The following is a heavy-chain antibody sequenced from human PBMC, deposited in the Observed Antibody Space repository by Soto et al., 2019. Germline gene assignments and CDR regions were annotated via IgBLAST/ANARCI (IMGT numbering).Heavy chain of an antibody. CDR3: ARGGYSGNSKDPFYI. Sequence: GVSLKISCNGSGYTFTAYWIGWVRQMPGKGLEWMGIIYPGDSDTRYSPSFQGQVTISADKSISTAYLQWSSLKASDTAMFYCARGGYSGNSKDPFYIWGPGTMVTVSS. D-gene: IGHD6-25*01. CDR1: GYTFTAYW. J-gene: IGHJ3*02. V-gene: IGHV5-51*01. CDR2: IYPGDSDT.